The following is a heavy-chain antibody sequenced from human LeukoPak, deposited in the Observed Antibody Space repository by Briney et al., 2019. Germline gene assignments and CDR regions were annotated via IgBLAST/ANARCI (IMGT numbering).Heavy chain of an antibody. CDR3: ARHHYGDYSLDY. CDR2: INHSGST. V-gene: IGHV4-34*01. J-gene: IGHJ4*02. D-gene: IGHD4-17*01. CDR1: GGSFSGYY. Sequence: PSETLSLTCAVYGGSFSGYYWSWIRQPPGKGLEWIGEINHSGSTNYNPSLKSRVTISVDTSKNQFSLKLSSVTAADTAVYYCARHHYGDYSLDYWGQGTLVTVSS.